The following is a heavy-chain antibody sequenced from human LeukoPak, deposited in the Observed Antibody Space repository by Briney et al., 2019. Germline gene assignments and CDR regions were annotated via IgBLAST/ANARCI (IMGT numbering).Heavy chain of an antibody. V-gene: IGHV3-21*01. J-gene: IGHJ3*02. CDR2: ISSSSSYI. Sequence: PGGSLRLSCAASGFTFSSYSMNWVRQAPGKGLEWVSSISSSSSYIYYADSVKGRFTISRDNAKNSLYLQMNSLRAEDTAVYYCAKLIYYDSSGYSNDRAFDIWGQGTMVTVSS. CDR3: AKLIYYDSSGYSNDRAFDI. CDR1: GFTFSSYS. D-gene: IGHD3-22*01.